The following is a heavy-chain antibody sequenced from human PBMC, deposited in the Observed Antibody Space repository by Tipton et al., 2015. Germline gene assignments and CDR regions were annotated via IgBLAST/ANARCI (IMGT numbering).Heavy chain of an antibody. CDR2: IHHGGTS. D-gene: IGHD2-15*01. V-gene: IGHV4-4*02. J-gene: IGHJ5*02. Sequence: TLSLTCSVSGDSISSISWWTWVRQSPGKGLEWIGEIHHGGTSNYNPSLKSRVTMSVDTSKNHFSLQLSSVTAADTAVYYCARATGYCSGGSCYPGYWFDPWGQGTLVTVSS. CDR3: ARATGYCSGGSCYPGYWFDP. CDR1: GDSISSISW.